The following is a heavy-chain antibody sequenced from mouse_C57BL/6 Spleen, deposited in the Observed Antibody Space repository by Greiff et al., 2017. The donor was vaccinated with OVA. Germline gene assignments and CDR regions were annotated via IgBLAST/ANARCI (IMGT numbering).Heavy chain of an antibody. J-gene: IGHJ1*03. CDR3: VRLLTGTWGYFDV. Sequence: EVKLVESGGGLVQPKGSLKLSCAASGFSFNTYAMNWVRQAPGKGLEWVARIRSKSNNYATYYADSVKDRFTISRDDSESMLYLQMNNLKTEDTAMYYCVRLLTGTWGYFDVWGTGTTVTVSS. V-gene: IGHV10-1*01. CDR1: GFSFNTYA. D-gene: IGHD4-1*01. CDR2: IRSKSNNYAT.